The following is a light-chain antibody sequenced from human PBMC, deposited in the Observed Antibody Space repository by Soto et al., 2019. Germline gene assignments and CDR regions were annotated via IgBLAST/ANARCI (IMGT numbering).Light chain of an antibody. CDR1: QSVQSY. V-gene: IGKV3-11*01. Sequence: EVVLTQSPVTLSLSPGERATLSCRASQSVQSYLAWYQQKPGQAPRLLIYDSSNRATGVPARFSGSGSGTDFSLPISTLGPEDFAVYYCQHRSSWPVTFGQGTRLEIK. J-gene: IGKJ5*01. CDR3: QHRSSWPVT. CDR2: DSS.